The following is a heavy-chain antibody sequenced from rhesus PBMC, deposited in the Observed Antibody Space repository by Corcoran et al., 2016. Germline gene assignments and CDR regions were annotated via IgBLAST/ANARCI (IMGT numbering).Heavy chain of an antibody. CDR3: VFPHPGAAGRFDV. Sequence: QVQLQESGPGLVKPSETLSLTCAVSGYSISSGYYWGWSRQPPGKGLEYIGYISGSSGSPYYHPPLKRRVTIANYTSKHLFSLKLSSLTAADTAVYYCVFPHPGAAGRFDVWGPGVLVTVSS. D-gene: IGHD6-25*01. V-gene: IGHV4-99*01. J-gene: IGHJ5-1*01. CDR1: GYSISSGYY. CDR2: ISGSSGSP.